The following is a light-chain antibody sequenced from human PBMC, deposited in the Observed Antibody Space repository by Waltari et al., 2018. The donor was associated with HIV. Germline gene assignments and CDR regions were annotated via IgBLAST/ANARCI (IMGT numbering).Light chain of an antibody. CDR1: SSNIGNHY. V-gene: IGLV1-51*01. Sequence: HSVLTQPPSVSAAPGQKVTISCSGSSSNIGNHYVSWYQHLPGTSPKRLIYDNNKRPSGIPDRFSGSKSCTSATLGTTGLQTGDEADYYCGTWDSSLSVVVFGTGTKVTVL. CDR3: GTWDSSLSVVV. CDR2: DNN. J-gene: IGLJ1*01.